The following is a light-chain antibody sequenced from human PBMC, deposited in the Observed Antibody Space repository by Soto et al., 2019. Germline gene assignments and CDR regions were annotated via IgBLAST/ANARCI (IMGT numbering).Light chain of an antibody. CDR3: QSYDSSLSCWV. J-gene: IGLJ3*02. CDR1: NSNIGAGYD. Sequence: QSVLTQPPSVSGAPGQRVTISCTGSNSNIGAGYDVHWYQQLPGTAPKLLIYGNTNRPSGVPDRFSASKSGTSASLAITGLQAEDEADYYCQSYDSSLSCWVFGGGTKLTVL. CDR2: GNT. V-gene: IGLV1-40*01.